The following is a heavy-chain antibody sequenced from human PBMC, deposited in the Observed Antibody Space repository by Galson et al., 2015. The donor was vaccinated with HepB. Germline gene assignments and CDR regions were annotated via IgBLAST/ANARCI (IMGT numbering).Heavy chain of an antibody. J-gene: IGHJ4*02. V-gene: IGHV3-48*02. Sequence: SLRLSCAASGFTFSSYSMNWVRQAPGKGLEWVSYISSSSSTIYYADSVKGRFTISRDNAKNSLYLQMNSLRDEDTAVYYCAREHYYGSGSYYDYWGQGTLVTVSS. CDR3: AREHYYGSGSYYDY. D-gene: IGHD3-10*01. CDR1: GFTFSSYS. CDR2: ISSSSSTI.